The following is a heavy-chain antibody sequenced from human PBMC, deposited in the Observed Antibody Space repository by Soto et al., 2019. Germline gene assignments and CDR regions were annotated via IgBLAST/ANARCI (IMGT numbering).Heavy chain of an antibody. CDR1: GFTFSSYS. CDR2: ISSSSSTI. CDR3: ARDDADTYYYYYMDV. D-gene: IGHD2-2*01. V-gene: IGHV3-48*01. Sequence: GGSLRLSCAASGFTFSSYSMNWVRQAPGKGLEWVSYISSSSSTIYYADSVKGRFTISRDNAKNSLYLQMNSLRAEDTAVYYCARDDADTYYYYYMDVWGKGTTVTVSS. J-gene: IGHJ6*03.